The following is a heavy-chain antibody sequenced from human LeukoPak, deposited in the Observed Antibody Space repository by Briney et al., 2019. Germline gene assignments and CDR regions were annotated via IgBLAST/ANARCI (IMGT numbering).Heavy chain of an antibody. J-gene: IGHJ4*02. CDR3: ARGSTGIAAAGTLGY. CDR1: GFTFSSYG. D-gene: IGHD6-13*01. V-gene: IGHV3-33*01. Sequence: GGSLRLSCAASGFTFSSYGMHWVRQAPGKGLEWVAVIWYDGSNKYYADSVKGRFTISRDNSKNTLYLQMNSLRAEDTAVYYCARGSTGIAAAGTLGYWGQGTLVTVSS. CDR2: IWYDGSNK.